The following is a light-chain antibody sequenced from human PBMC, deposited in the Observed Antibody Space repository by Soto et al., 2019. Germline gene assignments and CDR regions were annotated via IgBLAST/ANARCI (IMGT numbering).Light chain of an antibody. V-gene: IGKV3D-15*01. CDR2: GAS. Sequence: EIVLTQSPGTLSLSPWERATLSCRASQSVSSANFAWYQQKPGQAPRLLIYGASTRATGIPARFSGSGSGTEFTLTISSLQSEDFAVYYCQQYNNWPSITFGQGTRLEIK. CDR3: QQYNNWPSIT. J-gene: IGKJ5*01. CDR1: QSVSSAN.